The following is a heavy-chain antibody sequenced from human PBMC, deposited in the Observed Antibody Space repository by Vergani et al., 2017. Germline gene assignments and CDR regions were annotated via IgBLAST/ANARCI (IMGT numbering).Heavy chain of an antibody. Sequence: EVQLVESGGGLVKPGGSLRLSCAASGFTFSNAWMSWVRQAPGKGLEWVGRIKSKTDGGTTDYAAPVKGRFTISRDDSKNTLYLQMNSLKTEDTAVYYCTTDLGGSYYLSPFFDYWGQGTLVTVSS. CDR1: GFTFSNAW. D-gene: IGHD1-26*01. V-gene: IGHV3-15*01. CDR3: TTDLGGSYYLSPFFDY. CDR2: IKSKTDGGTT. J-gene: IGHJ4*02.